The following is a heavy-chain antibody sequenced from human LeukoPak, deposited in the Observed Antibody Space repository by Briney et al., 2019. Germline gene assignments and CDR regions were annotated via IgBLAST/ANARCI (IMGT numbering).Heavy chain of an antibody. CDR3: AKDTGSTPGAHYYYYMDV. CDR1: GFTFSSYE. Sequence: GGSLRLSCAASGFTFSSYEMNWVRQAPGKGLEWVSYISSRGSTIYYADSVKGRFTISRDNAKNSLYLQMNSLRAEDTALYYCAKDTGSTPGAHYYYYMDVWGKGTTVTISS. J-gene: IGHJ6*03. CDR2: ISSRGSTI. D-gene: IGHD5/OR15-5a*01. V-gene: IGHV3-48*03.